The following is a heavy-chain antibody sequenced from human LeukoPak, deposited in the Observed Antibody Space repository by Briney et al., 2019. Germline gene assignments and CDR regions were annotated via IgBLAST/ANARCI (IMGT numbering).Heavy chain of an antibody. CDR1: GYTFTDYY. V-gene: IGHV1-2*06. J-gene: IGHJ4*02. CDR2: IHPNSGDT. Sequence: ASVKVSCKASGYTFTDYYMHWVRQAPGQGLEWMGRIHPNSGDTNYAQKFQGRVTMTRDTSISTAYMDLTRLTSDDTAVYYCARGDLLDWGQGILVTVSS. CDR3: ARGDLLD. D-gene: IGHD2-2*03.